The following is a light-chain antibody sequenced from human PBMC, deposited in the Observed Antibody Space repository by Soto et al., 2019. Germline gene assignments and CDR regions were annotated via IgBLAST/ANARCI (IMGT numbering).Light chain of an antibody. V-gene: IGLV2-23*02. CDR2: EVS. CDR1: NNDVWSYNL. CDR3: CSYAGSSTFPYV. J-gene: IGLJ1*01. Sequence: LTPPAPLSGSPGQAITISLPGKNNDVWSYNLVSWYQQHPGKAPKLMIYEVSKRPSGVSSRFSGSKSGNTASLTISGLQAEDEADYYCCSYAGSSTFPYVFGTGTKVTVL.